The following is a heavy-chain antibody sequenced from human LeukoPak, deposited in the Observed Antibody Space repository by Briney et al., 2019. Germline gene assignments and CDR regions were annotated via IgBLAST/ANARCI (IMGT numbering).Heavy chain of an antibody. CDR3: ASGRLSVFGVVS. Sequence: PGGSLRLSCTASGFTHSTYCAHWLRQSPGKGLLWVSRISSDGITTTYADSVRGRFTVSRDNANNSLYLQIKSLRAEDTAIYVCASGRLSVFGVVSWGQGTLPTVSS. CDR1: GFTHSTYC. D-gene: IGHD3-3*01. CDR2: ISSDGITT. J-gene: IGHJ5*02. V-gene: IGHV3-74*03.